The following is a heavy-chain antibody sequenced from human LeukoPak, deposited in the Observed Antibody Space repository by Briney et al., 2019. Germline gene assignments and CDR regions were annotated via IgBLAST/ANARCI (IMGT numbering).Heavy chain of an antibody. CDR3: ARVGVHLDY. Sequence: ASVKVSCKASGGTFSSYAISWVRQAPGQGLEWMGRIIPILGIANYAQKFQGRVAITADKSTSTAYMELSSLRSDDTAVYYCARVGVHLDYWGQGTLVTVSS. D-gene: IGHD1-1*01. CDR1: GGTFSSYA. V-gene: IGHV1-69*04. CDR2: IIPILGIA. J-gene: IGHJ4*02.